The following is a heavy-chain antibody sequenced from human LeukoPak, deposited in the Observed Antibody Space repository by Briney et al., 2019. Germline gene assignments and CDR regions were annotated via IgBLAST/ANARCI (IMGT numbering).Heavy chain of an antibody. CDR3: ARDGGWPGYFDI. V-gene: IGHV4-34*01. D-gene: IGHD3-16*01. J-gene: IGHJ3*02. CDR1: GGSFSGYY. CDR2: INHSGST. Sequence: PSETLSLTCAVYGGSFSGYYWSWIRQPPGKGLEWIGEINHSGSTNYNPSLKSRVTISVDTSKNQFSLKLSSVTAEDTAVYYCARDGGWPGYFDIWGQGTMVAVSS.